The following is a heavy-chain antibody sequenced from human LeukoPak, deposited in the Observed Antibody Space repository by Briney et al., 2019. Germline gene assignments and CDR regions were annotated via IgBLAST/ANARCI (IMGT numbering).Heavy chain of an antibody. V-gene: IGHV1-18*01. Sequence: GASVKVSCKASGYTFTSYGISWVRQAPGQGLEWMGWISPYNGNTNYAQKLQGRVTMTADTSTSTAYMDLRSLSSDDTAVYYCASDGSSSWYAYWGQGTLVTVSS. CDR3: ASDGSSSWYAY. CDR2: ISPYNGNT. J-gene: IGHJ4*02. D-gene: IGHD6-13*01. CDR1: GYTFTSYG.